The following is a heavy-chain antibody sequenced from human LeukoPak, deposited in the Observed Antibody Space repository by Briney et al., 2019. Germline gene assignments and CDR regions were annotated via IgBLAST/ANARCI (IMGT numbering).Heavy chain of an antibody. D-gene: IGHD6-13*01. J-gene: IGHJ4*02. V-gene: IGHV3-7*01. Sequence: GGSLRLSCAAPGFTFSSYWMSWVRQAPGKGLEWVANIKQDGSEKYYVDSVKGRFTISRDNAKNSLYLQMNSLRAEDTAVYYCARDLEQFDYWGQGTLVTVSS. CDR3: ARDLEQFDY. CDR2: IKQDGSEK. CDR1: GFTFSSYW.